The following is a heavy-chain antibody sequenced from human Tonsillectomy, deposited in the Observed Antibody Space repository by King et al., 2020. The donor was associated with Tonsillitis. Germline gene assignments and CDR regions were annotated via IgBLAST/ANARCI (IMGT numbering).Heavy chain of an antibody. Sequence: VQLVESGGGLVQPGGSLRLSCAASGFTFSSYWMHWGRQTPGKGLVWVARIHGDGCSTSHADSVKGRVTISRDNAKNTLYLQMNGLRPEDTAVYYCARTDYFDDWGQGTLVTVSS. V-gene: IGHV3-74*01. CDR2: IHGDGCST. CDR3: ARTDYFDD. J-gene: IGHJ4*02. CDR1: GFTFSSYW.